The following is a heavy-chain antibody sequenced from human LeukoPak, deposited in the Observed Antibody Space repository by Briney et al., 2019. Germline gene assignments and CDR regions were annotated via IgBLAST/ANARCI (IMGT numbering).Heavy chain of an antibody. CDR1: GFTFSSYA. Sequence: GGSLRLSCAAAGFTFSSYAMSWVRQAPGKGLEWVSAISGSGGSTYYADSVKGRFTISRDNSRDTLYLQMNSLRAEDTAVYYCAKGYYDYVWGSYYFDYWGQGTLVTVSS. V-gene: IGHV3-23*01. CDR3: AKGYYDYVWGSYYFDY. J-gene: IGHJ4*02. D-gene: IGHD3-16*01. CDR2: ISGSGGST.